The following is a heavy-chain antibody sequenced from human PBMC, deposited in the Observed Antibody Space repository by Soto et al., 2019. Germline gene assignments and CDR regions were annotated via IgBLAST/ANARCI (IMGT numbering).Heavy chain of an antibody. V-gene: IGHV3-33*01. CDR2: IWFDGSDK. Sequence: QVQLVESGGGVVQPGRSLRLSCAASGFTFSSYGMHWVRQAPGKGREWVALIWFDGSDKYYTESVKGRFTIPRDNSKSTLYLQMNSLGAEDTAVYYCARLYCSASDCYSVGAFDIRGQGTMVTVSS. J-gene: IGHJ3*02. CDR1: GFTFSSYG. D-gene: IGHD2-15*01. CDR3: ARLYCSASDCYSVGAFDI.